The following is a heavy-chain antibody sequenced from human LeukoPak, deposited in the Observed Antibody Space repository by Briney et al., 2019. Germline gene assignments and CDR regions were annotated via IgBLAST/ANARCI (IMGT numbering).Heavy chain of an antibody. V-gene: IGHV3-33*03. J-gene: IGHJ4*02. Sequence: SGGSLRLSCAASGFPFSSYGMHWVRQAPGKGLEWVARLVYDARSDYANSVKGRFSISRDDSKNTLYLQMDSLRGEDTAVYYCAKDFRIGYSAHFDYWGQGALVTVSS. CDR1: GFPFSSYG. CDR2: LVYDARS. CDR3: AKDFRIGYSAHFDY. D-gene: IGHD2-21*01.